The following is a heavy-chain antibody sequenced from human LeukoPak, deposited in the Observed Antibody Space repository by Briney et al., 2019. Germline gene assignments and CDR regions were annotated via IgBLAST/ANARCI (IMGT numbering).Heavy chain of an antibody. D-gene: IGHD2-2*01. Sequence: SGRSLRLSCAAPGFTFRSYAMNWVRQAPGKGLEWVSAISADGDSTYYADSVKGRFTISRDNSKNTLYLQMNSLRPGDTAVYYCAKRRYCTSTSCHDFDYWGQGTLVTVSS. CDR1: GFTFRSYA. V-gene: IGHV3-23*01. CDR2: ISADGDST. J-gene: IGHJ4*02. CDR3: AKRRYCTSTSCHDFDY.